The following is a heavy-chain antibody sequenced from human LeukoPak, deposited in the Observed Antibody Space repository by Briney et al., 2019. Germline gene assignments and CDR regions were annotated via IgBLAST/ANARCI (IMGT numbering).Heavy chain of an antibody. V-gene: IGHV1-2*02. D-gene: IGHD4-17*01. Sequence: ASVKVSCKASGYTFTRYYMHWVRQAPGQGLEWMGWINPNSGGTNYAQKFQGRVTMTRDTSISTAYMELSRLSSDDTAVYYCARAPHGDSVVDYWGQGTLVTVSS. CDR2: INPNSGGT. J-gene: IGHJ4*02. CDR3: ARAPHGDSVVDY. CDR1: GYTFTRYY.